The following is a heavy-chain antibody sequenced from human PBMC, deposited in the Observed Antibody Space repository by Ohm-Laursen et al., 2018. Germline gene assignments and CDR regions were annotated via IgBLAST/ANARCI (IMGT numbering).Heavy chain of an antibody. V-gene: IGHV3-48*04. CDR2: ISISATTI. Sequence: SLRLSCAASGFTFSGYSMNWVRQAPGKGLEWVSYISISATTIYYADSVKGRFTISRDNAKNSLYLQMNSLRAEDTAVYYCARERGGSYRDAFDIWGQGTMVTVSS. D-gene: IGHD1-26*01. CDR1: GFTFSGYS. CDR3: ARERGGSYRDAFDI. J-gene: IGHJ3*02.